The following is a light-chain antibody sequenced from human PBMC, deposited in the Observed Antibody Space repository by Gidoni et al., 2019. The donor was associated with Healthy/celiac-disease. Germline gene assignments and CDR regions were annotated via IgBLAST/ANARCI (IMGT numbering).Light chain of an antibody. V-gene: IGLV1-44*01. J-gene: IGLJ1*01. Sequence: QSVLTQPPSASGTPWQRVTLSCSGSSSNIGRNKVNSYQQLPGTAPKLLIYSNNQPPAGVPDRFSGSKSGTSASLAISGLQSEDESDYYCAAWDDSLNGYVFGTGTKVTVL. CDR2: SNN. CDR3: AAWDDSLNGYV. CDR1: SSNIGRNK.